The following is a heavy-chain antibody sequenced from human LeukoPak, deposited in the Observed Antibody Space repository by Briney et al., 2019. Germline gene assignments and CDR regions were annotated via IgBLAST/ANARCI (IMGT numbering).Heavy chain of an antibody. CDR2: ISWNSGSI. J-gene: IGHJ6*02. Sequence: GGSLRLSCAASGFTFDDYAMHWVRQAPGKGLEWVSGISWNSGSIGYADSVKGRFTISRDNAKNSLYLQMNSLRAEDTALYYCAKELGTTDCSSTSCYLYYYYGMDVWGQGTTVTVSS. D-gene: IGHD2-2*01. CDR1: GFTFDDYA. CDR3: AKELGTTDCSSTSCYLYYYYGMDV. V-gene: IGHV3-9*01.